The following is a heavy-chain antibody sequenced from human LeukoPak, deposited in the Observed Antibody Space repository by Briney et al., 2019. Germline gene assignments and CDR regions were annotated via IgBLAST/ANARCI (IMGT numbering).Heavy chain of an antibody. V-gene: IGHV3-23*01. CDR1: GFTFTTYG. CDR3: AKEAYHYDSSGHPGTQFDY. Sequence: GGTLRLSCAVSGFTFTTYGMSWVRQAPGKGLEWVSAITNTGGRRYYADSVKGRFTISRDNSKNTLYLQMNSLKVEDTAVYYCAKEAYHYDSSGHPGTQFDYWGEGTLVTVSS. D-gene: IGHD3-22*01. CDR2: ITNTGGRR. J-gene: IGHJ4*02.